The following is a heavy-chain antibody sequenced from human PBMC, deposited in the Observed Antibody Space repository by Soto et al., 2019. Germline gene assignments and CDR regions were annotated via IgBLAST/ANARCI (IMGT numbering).Heavy chain of an antibody. V-gene: IGHV4-30-4*01. J-gene: IGHJ5*02. Sequence: QVSLQESGPGLVKPSQTLSLTCVVSGDSITNGDYYWSWIRQPPGKDLEWIAYIYYNGITHYNPSPKGRVTISLDPSKNHFSLKMTSVTGADTAVYSCARGIQEGFDPWGQGTLVTVSS. D-gene: IGHD5-18*01. CDR1: GDSITNGDYY. CDR2: IYYNGIT. CDR3: ARGIQEGFDP.